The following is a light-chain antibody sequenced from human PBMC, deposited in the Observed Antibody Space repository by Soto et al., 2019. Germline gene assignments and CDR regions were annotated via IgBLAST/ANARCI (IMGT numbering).Light chain of an antibody. CDR2: GAS. J-gene: IGKJ1*01. V-gene: IGKV1-27*01. Sequence: IQMTQSPSTLSASVGDRVTITCRASQGISNFLAWYQQKPGKVPTLLVYGASTLQSGVPSRFSGSGSGTDFSLTISSLRPEDIATYYCQNYHSAPWTFGQRTTVDVK. CDR3: QNYHSAPWT. CDR1: QGISNF.